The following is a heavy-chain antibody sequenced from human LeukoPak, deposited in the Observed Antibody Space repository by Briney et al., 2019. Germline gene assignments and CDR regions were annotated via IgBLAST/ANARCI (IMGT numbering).Heavy chain of an antibody. D-gene: IGHD2-15*01. CDR3: ARISQSSGGFYY. J-gene: IGHJ4*02. V-gene: IGHV4-31*02. CDR1: GGSISNSGGFY. CDR2: ISYRGST. Sequence: SQTLSLTCTVSGGSISNSGGFYWSWIRQHPGDGLEWIGFISYRGSTYYNPSLKSRVSMSVDTSRSQFSLRLTSVTDEDTAAYYCARISQSSGGFYYWGQGTLVTVSS.